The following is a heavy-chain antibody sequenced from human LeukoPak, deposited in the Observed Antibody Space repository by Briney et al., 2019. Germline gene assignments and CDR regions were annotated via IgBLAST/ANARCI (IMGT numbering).Heavy chain of an antibody. CDR1: GYTFTGYY. D-gene: IGHD3-22*01. CDR2: INPNSGGT. Sequence: ASVKVSCKASGYTFTGYYMHWMRQAPGQGLEWMGWINPNSGGTNYAQKFQGRVTMTRDTSISTAYMELSRLGSDDTAVYYCASLYDSSDHFDYWGQGTLVTVSS. J-gene: IGHJ4*02. CDR3: ASLYDSSDHFDY. V-gene: IGHV1-2*02.